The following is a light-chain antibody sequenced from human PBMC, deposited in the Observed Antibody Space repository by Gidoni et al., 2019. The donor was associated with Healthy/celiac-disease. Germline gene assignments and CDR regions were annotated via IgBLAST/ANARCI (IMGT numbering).Light chain of an antibody. J-gene: IGKJ4*01. CDR1: QRISSN. V-gene: IGKV1-39*01. CDR2: AAS. Sequence: DIQMTQSPSSLSASVGDRVTITCRASQRISSNLNWYQQQPGQAPKLLIYAASSWQSGVPSRFSGSGSGTDFTLTISSLQPEDFATYYCQQSYSTPLTFGGXTKVEIK. CDR3: QQSYSTPLT.